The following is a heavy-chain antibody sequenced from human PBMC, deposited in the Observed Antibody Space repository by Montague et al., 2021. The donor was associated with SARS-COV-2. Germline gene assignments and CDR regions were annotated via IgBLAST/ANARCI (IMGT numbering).Heavy chain of an antibody. CDR2: IYSNGDK. CDR3: AHLIRYYDIFTGIPFDD. Sequence: PALVKPTQTLTLTCTFSGFSLSTPTVGVAWTRQPPGKALEWLAVIYSNGDKRYSPSLQRRLTITKDTSRNQVVLSLTNVDPLDTATYYCAHLIRYYDIFTGIPFDDWGQGTQVTVSS. CDR1: GFSLSTPTVG. J-gene: IGHJ4*02. V-gene: IGHV2-5*01. D-gene: IGHD3-9*01.